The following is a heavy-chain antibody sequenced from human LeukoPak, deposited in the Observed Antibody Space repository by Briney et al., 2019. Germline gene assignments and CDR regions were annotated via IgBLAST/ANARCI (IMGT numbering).Heavy chain of an antibody. CDR3: ARVKAAAPKSITMVRGVIKGSTFDY. CDR1: GGSFSGYY. D-gene: IGHD3-10*01. J-gene: IGHJ4*02. CDR2: INHSGST. Sequence: PSETLSLTCAVYGGSFSGYYWSWIRQPPGKGLEWIGEINHSGSTNYNPSLKSRVTISVDTFKNQFSLKLSSVTAADTAVYYCARVKAAAPKSITMVRGVIKGSTFDYWGQGTLVTVSS. V-gene: IGHV4-34*01.